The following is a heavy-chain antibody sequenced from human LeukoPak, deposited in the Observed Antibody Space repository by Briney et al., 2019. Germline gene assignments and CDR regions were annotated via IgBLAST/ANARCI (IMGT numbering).Heavy chain of an antibody. Sequence: PGGSLRLSCAASGFTFSSYAMSWVRQAPGKGLEWVSAISGAGGHTYYADSVKGRFTIPRDNSKNTLYLQMNSLRAEDTALYYCAKRGQDIVVAVAATPLDSWGQGTLVTVSS. CDR3: AKRGQDIVVAVAATPLDS. J-gene: IGHJ4*02. V-gene: IGHV3-23*01. D-gene: IGHD2-15*01. CDR2: ISGAGGHT. CDR1: GFTFSSYA.